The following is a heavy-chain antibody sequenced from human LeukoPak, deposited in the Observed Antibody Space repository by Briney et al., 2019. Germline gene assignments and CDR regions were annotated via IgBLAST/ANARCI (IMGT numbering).Heavy chain of an antibody. CDR1: GGSISSYY. J-gene: IGHJ6*03. D-gene: IGHD3-16*01. CDR2: IYYSGST. Sequence: SETLSLTCTVSGGSISSYYWSWIRQPPGKGLEWIGYIYYSGSTNYNPSLKGRVTISVDTSKNQFSLMLSSVTAADTAVYYCARGGGNYYMDVWGKGTTVTISS. V-gene: IGHV4-59*12. CDR3: ARGGGNYYMDV.